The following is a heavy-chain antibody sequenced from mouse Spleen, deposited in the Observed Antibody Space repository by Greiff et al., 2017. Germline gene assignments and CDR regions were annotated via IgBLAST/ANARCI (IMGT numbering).Heavy chain of an antibody. Sequence: EVHLVESGGGLVQPGGSKKLSCAASGFTFSDAWMDWVRQSPEKGLEWVAEIRNKANNHATYYAESVKGRFTISRDDSKSSVYLQMNSLRAEDTGIYYCTPTFYYYGSPFAYWGQGTLVTVSA. D-gene: IGHD1-1*01. CDR1: GFTFSDAW. CDR2: IRNKANNHAT. CDR3: TPTFYYYGSPFAY. J-gene: IGHJ3*01. V-gene: IGHV6-6*01.